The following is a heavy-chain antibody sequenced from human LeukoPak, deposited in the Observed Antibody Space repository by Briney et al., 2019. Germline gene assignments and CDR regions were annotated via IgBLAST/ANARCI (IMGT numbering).Heavy chain of an antibody. CDR3: ARDSPLWFGEFLTGMGYYYYGMDD. V-gene: IGHV1-18*04. CDR1: GYTFTSYG. J-gene: IGHJ6*04. CDR2: ISAYNGNT. D-gene: IGHD3-10*01. Sequence: ASVKVSCKASGYTFTSYGISWVRQAPGQGLEWMGWISAYNGNTNYAQKLQGRVTMTTDTSTSAAYMELRSLRSDDTAVYYCARDSPLWFGEFLTGMGYYYYGMDDWGKGTTVTVSS.